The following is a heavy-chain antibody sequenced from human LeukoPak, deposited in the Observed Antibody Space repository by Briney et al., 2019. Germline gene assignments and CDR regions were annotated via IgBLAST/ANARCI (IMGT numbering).Heavy chain of an antibody. D-gene: IGHD5-18*01. CDR3: ASANTAMAYNWFDP. CDR2: IYHSGST. Sequence: SETLSPTCAVSGGSISSGGYSWSWIRQPPGKGLEWIGYIYHSGSTYYNPSLKSRVTMSVDTSKNQFSLKLSSVTAADTAVYYCASANTAMAYNWFDPWGQGTLVTVSS. V-gene: IGHV4-30-2*02. CDR1: GGSISSGGYS. J-gene: IGHJ5*02.